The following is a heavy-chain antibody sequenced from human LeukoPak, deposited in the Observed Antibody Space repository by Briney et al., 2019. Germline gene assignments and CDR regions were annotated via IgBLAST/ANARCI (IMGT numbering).Heavy chain of an antibody. CDR1: GGSISSHF. V-gene: IGHV4-59*11. D-gene: IGHD2-15*01. Sequence: SEALSLTCTVSGGSISSHFWSWIRQPRGKGLQWIGHISSSVNANYKSSLQSRVTISLDTSRNQFSLNLKSMTAADTAVYYCARFSSGCSGASCYLSSWGQGTLVTVSS. CDR3: ARFSSGCSGASCYLSS. CDR2: ISSSVNA. J-gene: IGHJ5*02.